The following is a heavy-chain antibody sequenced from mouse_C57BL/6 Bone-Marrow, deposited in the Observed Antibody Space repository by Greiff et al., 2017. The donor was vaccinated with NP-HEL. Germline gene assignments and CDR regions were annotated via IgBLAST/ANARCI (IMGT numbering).Heavy chain of an antibody. Sequence: EVQLQQSGAELVRPGASVKLSCTASGFNIKDDYMHWVKQRPEQGLEWIGWIDPGNGDTEYASKFQGKATMTADTSSNTAYLQLSSLTSEDTAVYDCTRGGLYYDFDYGGQGTTLTVSS. CDR1: GFNIKDDY. J-gene: IGHJ2*01. CDR3: TRGGLYYDFDY. CDR2: IDPGNGDT. V-gene: IGHV14-4*01. D-gene: IGHD2-4*01.